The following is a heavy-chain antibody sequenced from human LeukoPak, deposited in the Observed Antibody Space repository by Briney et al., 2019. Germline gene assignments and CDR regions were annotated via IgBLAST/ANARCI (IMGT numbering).Heavy chain of an antibody. CDR1: GFTFSGYW. CDR3: APPKGGHDYGDYGRSQ. V-gene: IGHV3-74*01. Sequence: GSLILSCAASGFTFSGYWMHWVRQAPGKGLVWVSHIDSDGSSTNYADSVKGRFTISRDNARNTLYLQMNSLRVEDTAVYYCAPPKGGHDYGDYGRSQGGQGTLVTVSS. D-gene: IGHD4-17*01. CDR2: IDSDGSST. J-gene: IGHJ4*02.